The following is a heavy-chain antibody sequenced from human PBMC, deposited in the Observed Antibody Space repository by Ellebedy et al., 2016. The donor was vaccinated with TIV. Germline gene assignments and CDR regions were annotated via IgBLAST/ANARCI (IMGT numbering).Heavy chain of an antibody. CDR1: GFTFRSHG. D-gene: IGHD3-10*01. CDR2: ISSDGSNK. CDR3: ARGGSSGSSDY. Sequence: GGSLRLSXVASGFTFRSHGIYWVRQAPGKGLEWVAVISSDGSNKYYADPVKGRFTISRDNSKNTPYLQMNSLRTDDMAVYYCARGGSSGSSDYWGQGTLVTVSS. J-gene: IGHJ4*02. V-gene: IGHV3-30*03.